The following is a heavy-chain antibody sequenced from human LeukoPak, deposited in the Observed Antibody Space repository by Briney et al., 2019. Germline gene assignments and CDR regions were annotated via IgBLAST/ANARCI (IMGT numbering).Heavy chain of an antibody. CDR1: GYSFASYW. CDR3: ARFGGSGSYFYYYYYMDV. J-gene: IGHJ6*03. V-gene: IGHV5-51*01. CDR2: IYPGDSDT. D-gene: IGHD3-10*01. Sequence: GESLKISCKGSGYSFASYWIGWVRQMPGKGLEWMGIIYPGDSDTRYSPSFQGQVTISADESISAAYLQWSSLKASDTAMYYCARFGGSGSYFYYYYYMDVWGKGTTVTISS.